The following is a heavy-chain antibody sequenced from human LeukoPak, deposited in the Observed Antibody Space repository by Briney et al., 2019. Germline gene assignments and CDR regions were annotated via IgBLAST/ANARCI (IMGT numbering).Heavy chain of an antibody. CDR1: GGSFSGYY. CDR3: ARLSSGSSSWYGIDY. D-gene: IGHD6-13*01. CDR2: INHSGST. Sequence: SETLSLTCAVYGGSFSGYYWSWIRQPPGKGLEWIGEINHSGSTNYNPSLKSRVTISVDTSKNQFSLRLNSVTAADTAVYYCARLSSGSSSWYGIDYWGQGTLVTVSS. V-gene: IGHV4-34*01. J-gene: IGHJ4*02.